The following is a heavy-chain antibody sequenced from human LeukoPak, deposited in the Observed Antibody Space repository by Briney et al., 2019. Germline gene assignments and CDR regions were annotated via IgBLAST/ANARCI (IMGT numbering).Heavy chain of an antibody. V-gene: IGHV3-73*01. D-gene: IGHD6-25*01. Sequence: GGSLRLSCAASGFTFSGSAMHWVRQASGKGLEWVGHIRRESNSYATVYSASVKGRFTISRDDSKNTAYLQMNSLRAEDTAVYYCARDGTPIHSSGWVYMDVWGKGTTVTISS. CDR2: IRRESNSYAT. CDR1: GFTFSGSA. J-gene: IGHJ6*04. CDR3: ARDGTPIHSSGWVYMDV.